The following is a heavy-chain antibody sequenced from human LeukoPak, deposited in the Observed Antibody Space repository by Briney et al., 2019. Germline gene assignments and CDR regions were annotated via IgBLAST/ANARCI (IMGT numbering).Heavy chain of an antibody. CDR1: GFTFTNYW. CDR2: LPPDELGI. J-gene: IGHJ4*02. V-gene: IGHV3-74*01. D-gene: IGHD6-6*01. CDR3: VGTIASRGSEY. Sequence: GGSLRLSCAASGFTFTNYWMHWVRQAPGMGLVWVSRLPPDELGIIYADSVKGRFTVSRDNAKNTVYLQMNNLRVDDTAMYYCVGTIASRGSEYWSQGALVTASS.